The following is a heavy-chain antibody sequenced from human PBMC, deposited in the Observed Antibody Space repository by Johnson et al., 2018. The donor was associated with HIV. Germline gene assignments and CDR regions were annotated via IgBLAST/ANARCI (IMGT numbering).Heavy chain of an antibody. CDR2: ISGGST. J-gene: IGHJ3*02. Sequence: VQLVESGGGVVQPGGSLRLSCAASGFSFSTYDLHWVRQAPGKGLEWVSYISGGSTYYADSRKGRFTISRDNSKNTLHLQMNSLRAEDTAVYYCAAMDGSGRYWACDIWGQGTMVTGSS. CDR1: GFSFSTYD. CDR3: AAMDGSGRYWACDI. D-gene: IGHD3-10*01. V-gene: IGHV3-38-3*01.